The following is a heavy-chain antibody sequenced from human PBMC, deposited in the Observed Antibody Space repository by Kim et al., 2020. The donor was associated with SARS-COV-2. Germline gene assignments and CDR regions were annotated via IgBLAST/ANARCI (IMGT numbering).Heavy chain of an antibody. V-gene: IGHV4-39*07. CDR1: GGSISSSSYY. J-gene: IGHJ3*02. Sequence: SETLSLTCTVSGGSISSSSYYWGWIRQPPGKGLEWIGSIYYSGSTYYNPSLKSRVTISVDTSKNQFSLKLSSVTAADTAVYYCARTWIQLWSETLDAFDIWGQGTMVTVSS. CDR3: ARTWIQLWSETLDAFDI. CDR2: IYYSGST. D-gene: IGHD5-18*01.